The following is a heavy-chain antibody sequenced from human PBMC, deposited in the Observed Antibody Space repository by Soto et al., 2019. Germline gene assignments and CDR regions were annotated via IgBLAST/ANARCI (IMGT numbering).Heavy chain of an antibody. CDR3: ATDYYYGMDV. Sequence: PGWSLRLSCAASGFTFSSFAMHWVRQAPGKGLEWVALISDDGDNKYYADSVKGRFTISRDNSKNTLYLQMSSLRSEDTAVYYCATDYYYGMDVWGQGTTVTVSS. CDR1: GFTFSSFA. V-gene: IGHV3-30-3*01. CDR2: ISDDGDNK. J-gene: IGHJ6*02.